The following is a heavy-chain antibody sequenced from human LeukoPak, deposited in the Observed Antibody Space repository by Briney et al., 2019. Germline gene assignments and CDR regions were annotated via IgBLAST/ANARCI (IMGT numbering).Heavy chain of an antibody. CDR3: TTTNYGSWLPSI. CDR2: IKSKTDGGTT. CDR1: GFTFSNAW. D-gene: IGHD3-10*01. J-gene: IGHJ4*02. Sequence: PGGSLRLSCAASGFTFSNAWMSWVRQAPGKGLEWVGRIKSKTDGGTTDYAAPVKGRFTISRDDSKNTLYLQMNSLKTEDTAVYDCTTTNYGSWLPSIWGQGTLVTVSS. V-gene: IGHV3-15*01.